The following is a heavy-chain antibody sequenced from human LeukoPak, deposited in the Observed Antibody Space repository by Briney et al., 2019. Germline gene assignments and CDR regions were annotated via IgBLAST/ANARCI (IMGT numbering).Heavy chain of an antibody. V-gene: IGHV3-9*01. CDR3: AKDSADGYRAYYFGMDV. J-gene: IGHJ6*02. Sequence: GRSLRLSCAASGFTFDDYAMHWVRQGPGKGLEWVSGISWSSGTIGYADSVKGRFTISRDNAKNSLYLQLSSLRPEDTALYYCAKDSADGYRAYYFGMDVWGQGTTVTVSS. CDR2: ISWSSGTI. CDR1: GFTFDDYA. D-gene: IGHD5-24*01.